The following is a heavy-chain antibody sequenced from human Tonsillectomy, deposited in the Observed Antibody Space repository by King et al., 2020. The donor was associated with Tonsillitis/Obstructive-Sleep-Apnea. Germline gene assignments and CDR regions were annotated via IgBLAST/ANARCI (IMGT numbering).Heavy chain of an antibody. Sequence: QLQESGPGLVKPSETLSLTCTVSGGSISSSSYYWGWIRQPPGKGLEWVGSIYYSGSTYYNQSLKSRVTISVDTSKNQFSLKLSSVTAADTAVYYCASEDGDSTGNYYYYYMDVWGKGTTVTVSS. CDR3: ASEDGDSTGNYYYYYMDV. V-gene: IGHV4-39*01. CDR2: IYYSGST. D-gene: IGHD4-17*01. J-gene: IGHJ6*03. CDR1: GGSISSSSYY.